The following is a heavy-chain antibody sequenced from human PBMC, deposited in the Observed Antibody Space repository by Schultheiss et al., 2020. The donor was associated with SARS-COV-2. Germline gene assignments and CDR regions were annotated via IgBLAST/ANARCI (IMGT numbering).Heavy chain of an antibody. Sequence: SETLSLTCAVSGGSISSSNWWSWVRQPPGKGLEWIGEINHSGSTNYNPSLKSRVTISVDTSKNQFSLKLSSVTAADTAVYYCARDRRTSTGFDYWGQGTLVTVSS. CDR2: INHSGST. CDR3: ARDRRTSTGFDY. V-gene: IGHV4-4*02. D-gene: IGHD4-17*01. CDR1: GGSISSSNW. J-gene: IGHJ4*02.